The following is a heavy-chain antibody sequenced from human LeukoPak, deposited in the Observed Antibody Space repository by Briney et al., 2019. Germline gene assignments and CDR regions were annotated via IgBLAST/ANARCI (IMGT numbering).Heavy chain of an antibody. CDR3: VSFYETY. CDR2: INSDGSWT. CDR1: GNYW. J-gene: IGHJ4*02. Sequence: GGSLRLSCAASGNYWMHWVRQAPGKGLLWVSHINSDGSWTTYADSVKGRLTISKDNAKNTVYLQMNNLRAEDTAVYYCVSFYETYWGRGTLVTVSS. D-gene: IGHD2-2*01. V-gene: IGHV3-74*01.